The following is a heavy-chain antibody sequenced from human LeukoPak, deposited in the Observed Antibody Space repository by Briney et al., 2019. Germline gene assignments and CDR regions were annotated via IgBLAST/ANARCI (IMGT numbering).Heavy chain of an antibody. CDR3: ARDRGGRDAFDI. D-gene: IGHD3-10*01. CDR2: IYCSGST. Sequence: PSETLSLTCTVSGGSISSYYWSWIRQPPGKGLEWIGYIYCSGSTNYNPSLKSRVTISVDTSKNQFSLKLSSVTAADTAVYYCARDRGGRDAFDIWGQGTMVTVSS. V-gene: IGHV4-59*01. J-gene: IGHJ3*02. CDR1: GGSISSYY.